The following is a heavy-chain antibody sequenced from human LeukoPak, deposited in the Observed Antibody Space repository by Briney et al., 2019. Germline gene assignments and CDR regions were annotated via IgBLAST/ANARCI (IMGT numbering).Heavy chain of an antibody. CDR2: IKQDGSEK. V-gene: IGHV3-7*01. CDR3: ARDSSGWYFAFDI. D-gene: IGHD6-19*01. CDR1: GFTFGDYA. Sequence: PGGSLRLSCTASGFTFGDYAMSWVRQAPGKGLEWVANIKQDGSEKYYVDSVKGRFTISRDNAKNSLYLQMNSLRAEDTAVYYCARDSSGWYFAFDIWGQGTMVTVSS. J-gene: IGHJ3*02.